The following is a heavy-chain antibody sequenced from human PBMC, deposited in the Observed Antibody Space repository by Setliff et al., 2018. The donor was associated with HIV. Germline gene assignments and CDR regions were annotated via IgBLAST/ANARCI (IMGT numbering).Heavy chain of an antibody. CDR2: IQSGGII. J-gene: IGHJ4*02. V-gene: IGHV3-53*05. CDR1: GLTLSNSA. D-gene: IGHD2-8*01. Sequence: GGSLRLSCAASGLTLSNSAMTWVRQKPGRGLEWVSLIQSGGIIYYADSVKGRFTISRDSSSNTLSLQMTSLRSEDTAVYYCARDSGYCANGVCSDNYWGQGTLVTVSS. CDR3: ARDSGYCANGVCSDNY.